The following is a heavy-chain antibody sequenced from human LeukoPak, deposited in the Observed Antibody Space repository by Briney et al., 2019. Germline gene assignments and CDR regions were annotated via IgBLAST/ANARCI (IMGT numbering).Heavy chain of an antibody. Sequence: PSETLSLTCTVSGGSISSYYWSWIRQPPGKGLEWIGYIYYSGSTNYNPSLKSRVTISVDTSKNQFSLKLSSVTAADTAVYYCARADIAAAGTEIDYWGQGTLVTVSS. CDR2: IYYSGST. CDR3: ARADIAAAGTEIDY. D-gene: IGHD6-13*01. CDR1: GGSISSYY. V-gene: IGHV4-59*08. J-gene: IGHJ4*02.